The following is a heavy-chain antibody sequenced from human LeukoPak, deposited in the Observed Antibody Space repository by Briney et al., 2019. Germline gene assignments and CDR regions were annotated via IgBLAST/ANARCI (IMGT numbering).Heavy chain of an antibody. V-gene: IGHV3-11*04. CDR2: ISSSGSTI. J-gene: IGHJ4*02. Sequence: GGSLTLSCAASGFTFSDYYMSWIRQAPGKGLEWVSYISSSGSTIYYAASVKGRFTISRDNAKNSLYLQMNSLRAEDTAVYDCSRLIVVVPAAMDYWGQGTLVTVSS. CDR3: SRLIVVVPAAMDY. D-gene: IGHD2-2*01. CDR1: GFTFSDYY.